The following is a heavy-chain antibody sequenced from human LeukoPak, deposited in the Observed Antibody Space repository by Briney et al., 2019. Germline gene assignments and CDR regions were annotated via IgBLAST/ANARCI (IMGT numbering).Heavy chain of an antibody. CDR3: ARGGSRYCSSTSCPNWFDP. CDR1: GYSFTSYW. Sequence: GESLKISCKGSGYSFTSYWIGWVRQLPGKGLEWMGIIYPGDSDTRYSPSFQGQVTISADKSISTAYLQWSSPKASDTAMYYCARGGSRYCSSTSCPNWFDPWGQGTLVTVSS. D-gene: IGHD2-2*01. J-gene: IGHJ5*02. V-gene: IGHV5-51*01. CDR2: IYPGDSDT.